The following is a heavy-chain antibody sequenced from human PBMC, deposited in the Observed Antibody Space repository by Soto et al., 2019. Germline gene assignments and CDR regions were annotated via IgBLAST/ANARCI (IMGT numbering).Heavy chain of an antibody. CDR1: GFTFSSYA. J-gene: IGHJ4*02. CDR2: ISGSGGRT. V-gene: IGHV3-23*01. Sequence: EVQLLESGGGLVQPGGSRRLPCAASGFTFSSYAMSWVRQAPGKGLEGVSAISGSGGRTYYADSVKGRFTISRDNSKNTLYLQMNSLRAEDTAVYYCATYPFAVAATADWDYWGQGTLVTVSS. CDR3: ATYPFAVAATADWDY. D-gene: IGHD2-15*01.